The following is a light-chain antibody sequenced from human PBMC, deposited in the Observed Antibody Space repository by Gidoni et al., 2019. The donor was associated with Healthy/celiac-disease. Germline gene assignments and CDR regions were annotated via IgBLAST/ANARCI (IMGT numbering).Light chain of an antibody. Sequence: EIVMTQSPLSLPVTPVAPASISCMSSQSRLHSNGYNYLDGYLQKPGQSPQLLIYLGSTRASGVPARFSGSGSGTDFTLTISSVEAEDVGVYYCLQALQSPLTFGGGTKVEI. V-gene: IGKV2-28*01. CDR3: LQALQSPLT. CDR2: LGS. CDR1: QSRLHSNGYNY. J-gene: IGKJ4*01.